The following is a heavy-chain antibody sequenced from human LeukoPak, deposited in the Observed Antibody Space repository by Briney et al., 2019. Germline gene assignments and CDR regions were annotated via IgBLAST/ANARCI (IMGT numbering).Heavy chain of an antibody. CDR3: ASRDYDNYYYYGMDV. Sequence: SETLSLTCAVSGGSISSSNWWSWVRQPPGKGLEWIGKIYHSGSTNYNPSLKSRVTISVDKSKNQFSLKLSSVTAADTAVYYCASRDYDNYYYYGMDVWGQGTTVTVSS. CDR2: IYHSGST. D-gene: IGHD3-9*01. V-gene: IGHV4-4*02. J-gene: IGHJ6*02. CDR1: GGSISSSNW.